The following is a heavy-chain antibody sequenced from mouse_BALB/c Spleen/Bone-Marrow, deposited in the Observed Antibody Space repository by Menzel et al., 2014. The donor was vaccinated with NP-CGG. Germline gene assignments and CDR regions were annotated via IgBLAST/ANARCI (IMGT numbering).Heavy chain of an antibody. CDR3: ARPTTVVATGGSFDY. CDR1: GFTFSSYG. J-gene: IGHJ2*01. V-gene: IGHV5-6*01. CDR2: ISSGGSYT. Sequence: EVKLQESGGDLVKPGGSLKLSCAVSGFTFSSYGMSWVRQTPDKRLEWVATISSGGSYTYYPDSVKGRFTISRDNAKNTLYLQLSSLKSEDTAMYYCARPTTVVATGGSFDYWGQGTTLTVSS. D-gene: IGHD1-1*01.